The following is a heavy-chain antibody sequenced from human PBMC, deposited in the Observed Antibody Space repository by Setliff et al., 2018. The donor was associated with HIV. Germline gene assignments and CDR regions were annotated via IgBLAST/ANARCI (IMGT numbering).Heavy chain of an antibody. V-gene: IGHV4-34*01. CDR3: VRGGDSSSWYWGRWFDP. CDR2: INHSRAT. J-gene: IGHJ5*02. Sequence: SETLSLTCAVYGESLSGYYWSWIRQPPGKGLEWVGEINHSRATNYNPSLQSRLTVSVDTSKNQFSLKLSSVTAADTAMYYCVRGGDSSSWYWGRWFDPWGQGTLVTSPQ. CDR1: GESLSGYY. D-gene: IGHD6-13*01.